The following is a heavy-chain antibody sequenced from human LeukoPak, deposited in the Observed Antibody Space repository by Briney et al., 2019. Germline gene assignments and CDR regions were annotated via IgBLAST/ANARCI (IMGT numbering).Heavy chain of an antibody. CDR1: GYTLTELS. D-gene: IGHD6-19*01. J-gene: IGHJ4*02. CDR3: ATSIAVAGFSFDY. V-gene: IGHV1-24*01. CDR2: FGPEDGET. Sequence: ASVKVSCKVSGYTLTELSMHWVRQAPGKGLEWMGGFGPEDGETIYAQKFQGRVTMTEDTSTDTAYMELSSLRSEDTAVYYCATSIAVAGFSFDYWGQGTLVTVSS.